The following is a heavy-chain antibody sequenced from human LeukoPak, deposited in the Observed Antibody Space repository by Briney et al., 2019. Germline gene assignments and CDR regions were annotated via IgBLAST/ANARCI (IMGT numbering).Heavy chain of an antibody. V-gene: IGHV3-30*19. CDR3: ARDGSRDGYNLDPYYFDY. Sequence: QPGGSLRLSCAASGFTFNNYGMHWVRQAPGKGLEWVAVISYDGSNKYYADSVKGRFTISRDNSKNTLYLQINSLRAEDTAVYYCARDGSRDGYNLDPYYFDYWGQGTLVTVSS. CDR1: GFTFNNYG. D-gene: IGHD5-24*01. J-gene: IGHJ4*02. CDR2: ISYDGSNK.